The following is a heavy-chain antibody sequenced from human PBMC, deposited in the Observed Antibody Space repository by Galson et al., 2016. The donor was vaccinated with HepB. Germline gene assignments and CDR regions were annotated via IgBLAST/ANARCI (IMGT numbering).Heavy chain of an antibody. CDR3: ARREEDYNNYKDF. J-gene: IGHJ4*02. CDR2: ISAYNGNT. CDR1: GYTFTTYG. Sequence: SVKVSCKASGYTFTTYGISWVRQAPGQGLEWMGWISAYNGNTNYAQKLQGRVTMTTDTSTSTAYMELRSLRSDDTAVYYCARREEDYNNYKDFWGQGTLVTVSS. D-gene: IGHD4-11*01. V-gene: IGHV1-18*01.